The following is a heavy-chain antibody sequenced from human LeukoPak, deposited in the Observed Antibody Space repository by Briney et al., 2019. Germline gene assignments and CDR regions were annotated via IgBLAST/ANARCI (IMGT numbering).Heavy chain of an antibody. D-gene: IGHD6-13*01. V-gene: IGHV3-30*18. Sequence: GGSLRLSCAASRFTFSSYGMHWVRQAPGKGLEWVAVISYDGSNKYYADSVKGRFTISRDNSKNTLYLQMNSLRAEDTAVYYCAKDGRIAAAGTRGRQPFDYWGQGTLVTVSS. J-gene: IGHJ4*02. CDR1: RFTFSSYG. CDR3: AKDGRIAAAGTRGRQPFDY. CDR2: ISYDGSNK.